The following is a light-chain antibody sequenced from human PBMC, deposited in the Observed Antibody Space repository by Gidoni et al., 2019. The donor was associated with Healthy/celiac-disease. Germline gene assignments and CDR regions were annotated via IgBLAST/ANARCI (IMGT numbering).Light chain of an antibody. CDR3: QQYDNLPPHT. V-gene: IGKV1-33*01. J-gene: IGKJ2*01. CDR1: QDISNY. CDR2: DAS. Sequence: DIQMTQSPSSLSASVGDRVTITCQASQDISNYLNWYQQKPGKAPKLLIYDASKLETGVPSRFSGSGSGTDFTFTISSLQPEDIATYYCQQYDNLPPHTFGQGTKLEIK.